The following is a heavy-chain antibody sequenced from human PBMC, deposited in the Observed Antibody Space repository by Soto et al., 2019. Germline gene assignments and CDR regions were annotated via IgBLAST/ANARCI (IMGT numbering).Heavy chain of an antibody. CDR1: GYTLSNYG. J-gene: IGHJ3*02. D-gene: IGHD3-3*01. V-gene: IGHV1-18*01. CDR3: GIVPLDYDFWSGPPDAFDI. Sequence: ASVKVSCKASGYTLSNYGISWVRQAPGQGLEWMGWISAYNGHTNYAQKFQGRVTMTTDTSTSTAYIELRSLRSDDTAVYYCGIVPLDYDFWSGPPDAFDIWGQGTMVTVSS. CDR2: ISAYNGHT.